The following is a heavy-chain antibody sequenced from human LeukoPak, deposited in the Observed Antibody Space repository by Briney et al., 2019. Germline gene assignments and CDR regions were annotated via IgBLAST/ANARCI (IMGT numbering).Heavy chain of an antibody. D-gene: IGHD6-13*01. Sequence: SETLSLTCTVSGDSIREYYWSWIRQPPGKGLEWIGYVFYSGSTNYNPSLKSRVTTSVDTSRNQLSLKLSSVTAADTAVYYCARDLRSSSWSYYFDYWGQGTLVTVSS. J-gene: IGHJ4*02. CDR3: ARDLRSSSWSYYFDY. CDR2: VFYSGST. V-gene: IGHV4-59*01. CDR1: GDSIREYY.